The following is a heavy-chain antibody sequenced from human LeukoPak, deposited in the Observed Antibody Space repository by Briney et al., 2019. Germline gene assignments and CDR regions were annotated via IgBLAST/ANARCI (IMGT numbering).Heavy chain of an antibody. J-gene: IGHJ4*02. CDR1: GFTFSSYP. Sequence: GGSLRLXCTASGFTFSSYPMHWVRQAPGKGLEYVSAILGNGHASFYADSVKDRFTISRDNSKNTLYLQMGSLRPDDMAVYYCARDTTSGWSFDYWGQGTQVTVSS. V-gene: IGHV3-64*02. D-gene: IGHD6-19*01. CDR3: ARDTTSGWSFDY. CDR2: ILGNGHAS.